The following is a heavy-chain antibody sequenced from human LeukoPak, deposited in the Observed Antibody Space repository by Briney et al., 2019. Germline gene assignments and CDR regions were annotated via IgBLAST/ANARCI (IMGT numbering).Heavy chain of an antibody. CDR2: INPNSGGT. Sequence: ASVKVSCKASGYTFTGYYIHWVRQAPGQGLEWMGWINPNSGGTNYAQKFQGRVTMTRDTSISTAYMELSRLRSDDTAVYYCARVIREGDFWSGPPYYYYMDVWGKGTTVTVSS. V-gene: IGHV1-2*02. CDR3: ARVIREGDFWSGPPYYYYMDV. D-gene: IGHD3-3*01. CDR1: GYTFTGYY. J-gene: IGHJ6*03.